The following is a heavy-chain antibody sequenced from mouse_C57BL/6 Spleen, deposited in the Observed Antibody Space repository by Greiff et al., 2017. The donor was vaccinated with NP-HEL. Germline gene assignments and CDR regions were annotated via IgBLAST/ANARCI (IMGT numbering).Heavy chain of an antibody. V-gene: IGHV1-64*01. J-gene: IGHJ2*01. Sequence: QVQLQQPGAELVKPGASVKLSCKASGYTFTSYWMHWVKQRPGQGLEWIGMIHPNSGSTNYNEKFKSKATLTVDKSSSTAYMQLSSLTSEDSAVYYCARARDYYYGSRGDFDYWGQGTTLTVSS. CDR2: IHPNSGST. CDR3: ARARDYYYGSRGDFDY. CDR1: GYTFTSYW. D-gene: IGHD1-1*01.